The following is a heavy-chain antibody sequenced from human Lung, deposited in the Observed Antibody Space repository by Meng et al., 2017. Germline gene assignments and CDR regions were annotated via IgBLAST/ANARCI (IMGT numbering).Heavy chain of an antibody. Sequence: EVQLVESGGGLVQPGWSLRLSCAASGFTLTNHWMHWVRQVPGKGLVWVSRVNPDGNDVNYVDSVKGRFTISRDNAKDTVFLQMNNLSGDDTAVYYCTNDRLSEWGQGTLVTVSS. D-gene: IGHD1-1*01. V-gene: IGHV3-74*01. J-gene: IGHJ1*01. CDR3: TNDRLSE. CDR1: GFTLTNHW. CDR2: VNPDGNDV.